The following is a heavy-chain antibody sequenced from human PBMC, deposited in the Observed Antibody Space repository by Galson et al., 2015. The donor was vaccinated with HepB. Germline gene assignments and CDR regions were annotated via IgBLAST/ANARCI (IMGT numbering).Heavy chain of an antibody. Sequence: SLRLSCAASGFTFDDYAMHWVRQAPGKGLEWVSGISWNSGSIGYADSVKGRFTISRDNAKNSLYLQMNSLRAEDTALYYCAKDVYDMGAFEIWGQGTMVTVSS. CDR2: ISWNSGSI. D-gene: IGHD3-22*01. CDR1: GFTFDDYA. CDR3: AKDVYDMGAFEI. J-gene: IGHJ3*02. V-gene: IGHV3-9*01.